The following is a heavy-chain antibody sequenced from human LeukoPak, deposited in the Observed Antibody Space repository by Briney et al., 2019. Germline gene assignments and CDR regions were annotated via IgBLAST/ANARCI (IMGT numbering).Heavy chain of an antibody. Sequence: GSLRLSCAASGFTFSSYAMSWVRQAPGKGLEWVSAISGSGGSTYYADSVKGRFTISRDNSKNTLYLQMNSLRAEDTAVYYCARANARSTSKGYFDYWGQGTLVTVSS. CDR2: ISGSGGST. J-gene: IGHJ4*02. V-gene: IGHV3-23*01. D-gene: IGHD2-2*01. CDR1: GFTFSSYA. CDR3: ARANARSTSKGYFDY.